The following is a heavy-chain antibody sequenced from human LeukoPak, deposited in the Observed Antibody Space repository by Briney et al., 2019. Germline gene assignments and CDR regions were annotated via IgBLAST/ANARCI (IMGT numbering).Heavy chain of an antibody. CDR1: GFTFSSYG. D-gene: IGHD6-13*01. J-gene: IGHJ4*02. Sequence: GRSLRLSCAASGFTFSSYGMHWVRQAPGKGLEWVAVISYDGSNKYYADSVKGRFTISRDNSKNTLYLQMNSLRAEDTAVYYCAKEESSSWYRYYYFDYWGQGTLVTVSS. V-gene: IGHV3-30*18. CDR3: AKEESSSWYRYYYFDY. CDR2: ISYDGSNK.